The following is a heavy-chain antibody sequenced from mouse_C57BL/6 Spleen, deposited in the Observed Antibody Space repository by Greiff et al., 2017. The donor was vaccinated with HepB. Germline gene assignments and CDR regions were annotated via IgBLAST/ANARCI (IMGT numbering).Heavy chain of an antibody. CDR1: GYTFTSYW. Sequence: QVQLQQPGPELVKPGASVKLSCKASGYTFTSYWMHWVKQRPGQGLEWIGNINPSNGGTNYNEKFKSKATLTVDKSSSTAYMQLSSLTSEDSAVYYCARERNYDYGWFAYWGQGTLVTVSA. CDR2: INPSNGGT. V-gene: IGHV1-53*01. CDR3: ARERNYDYGWFAY. D-gene: IGHD2-4*01. J-gene: IGHJ3*01.